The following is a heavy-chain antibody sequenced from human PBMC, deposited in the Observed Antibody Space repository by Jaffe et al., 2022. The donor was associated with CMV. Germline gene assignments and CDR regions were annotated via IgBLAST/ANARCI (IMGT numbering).Heavy chain of an antibody. J-gene: IGHJ1*01. CDR2: ITTSGTFT. D-gene: IGHD3-16*01. Sequence: EVQLVESGGRLVQPGGSLRLSCAAFGLTFSNYEMNWIRQAPGKGLEWLSNITTSGTFTHYAESVKGRFTISRDNAKNSLFLQMDRLRTEDTALYYCASGGECVNGACHNAAYFKHWGLGTLVTVSS. CDR3: ASGGECVNGACHNAAYFKH. CDR1: GLTFSNYE. V-gene: IGHV3-48*03.